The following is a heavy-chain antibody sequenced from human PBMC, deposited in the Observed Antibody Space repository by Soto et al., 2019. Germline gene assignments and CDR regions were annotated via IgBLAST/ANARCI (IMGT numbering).Heavy chain of an antibody. J-gene: IGHJ4*02. CDR3: ARQVVDGTVAGSGSFDY. CDR1: GGSISSSAYY. V-gene: IGHV4-39*01. CDR2: FYYSGST. D-gene: IGHD3-10*01. Sequence: TSETLSLTCTVSGGSISSSAYYWVWIRQPPGKGLEWIGTFYYSGSTYYNPSLKSRVTISADTSDNQFSLKLSSVTAADTAVYYCARQVVDGTVAGSGSFDYWGQGTLVTVSS.